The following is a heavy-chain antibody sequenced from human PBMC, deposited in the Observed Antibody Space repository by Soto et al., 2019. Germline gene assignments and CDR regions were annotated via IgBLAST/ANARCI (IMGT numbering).Heavy chain of an antibody. V-gene: IGHV1-3*01. CDR1: GYTFTSYA. D-gene: IGHD6-19*01. J-gene: IGHJ6*02. Sequence: ASVKVSCKASGYTFTSYAMHWVRQAPGQRLEWMGWINAGNGNTKYSQKFQGRVTITRDTSASTAYMELSSLRSEDTAVYYCAREPGPLYSSGWYGFYYYYYGMDVRGQGTTVTVSS. CDR3: AREPGPLYSSGWYGFYYYYYGMDV. CDR2: INAGNGNT.